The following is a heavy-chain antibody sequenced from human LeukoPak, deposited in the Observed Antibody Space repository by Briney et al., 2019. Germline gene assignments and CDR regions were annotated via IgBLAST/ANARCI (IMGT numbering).Heavy chain of an antibody. CDR2: ISGSGAKT. V-gene: IGHV3-23*01. D-gene: IGHD2-21*01. J-gene: IGHJ4*02. CDR3: AKAPVTTCRGAYCYPFDY. CDR1: GFTFSTYA. Sequence: GSLRLSCAASGFTFSTYAMNWVRQAPGKGLEWVSAISGSGAKTYYADFVKGRFTISRDNSKNTLYLQMNSLRAEDTAVYYCAKAPVTTCRGAYCYPFDYWGQGTLVTVSS.